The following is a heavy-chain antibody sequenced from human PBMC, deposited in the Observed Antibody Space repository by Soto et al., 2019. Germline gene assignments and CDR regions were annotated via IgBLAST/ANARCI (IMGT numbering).Heavy chain of an antibody. CDR2: IYHSGST. D-gene: IGHD3-10*01. Sequence: LSLTCAVSGGSISSGGYSWSWIRQPPGKGLEWIGYIYHSGSTYYNPSLKSRVTISVDRSKNQFSLKLSSVTAADTAVYYCARQGFGPLHGLVDVWGQGTTVTVSS. V-gene: IGHV4-30-2*01. CDR1: GGSISSGGYS. CDR3: ARQGFGPLHGLVDV. J-gene: IGHJ6*02.